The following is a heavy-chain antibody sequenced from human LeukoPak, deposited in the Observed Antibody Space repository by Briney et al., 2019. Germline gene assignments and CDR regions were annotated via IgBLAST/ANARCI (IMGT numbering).Heavy chain of an antibody. CDR2: ISGSGGST. V-gene: IGHV3-23*01. CDR3: AKGYYYGSGTKKALDY. D-gene: IGHD3-10*01. CDR1: GFTFSSYA. Sequence: PAGGSLRLSCAASGFTFSSYAMSWVRQAPGKGLEWVSGISGSGGSTYYADSVEGRFTISRDNSKNTLYLHMNSLRTEDTAVYYCAKGYYYGSGTKKALDYWGQGSLVTVSS. J-gene: IGHJ4*02.